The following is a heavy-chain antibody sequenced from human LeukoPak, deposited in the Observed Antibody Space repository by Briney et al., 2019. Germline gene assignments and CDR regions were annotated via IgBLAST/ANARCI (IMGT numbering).Heavy chain of an antibody. Sequence: GASVKVSCKASGYTFTSYGISWVRQAPGQGLEWMGGIIPIFGTANYAQKFQGRVTITADESTSTAYMELSSLRSEDTAVYYCATLDAFDIWGQGTMVTVSS. CDR2: IIPIFGTA. CDR1: GYTFTSYG. V-gene: IGHV1-69*13. J-gene: IGHJ3*02. CDR3: ATLDAFDI.